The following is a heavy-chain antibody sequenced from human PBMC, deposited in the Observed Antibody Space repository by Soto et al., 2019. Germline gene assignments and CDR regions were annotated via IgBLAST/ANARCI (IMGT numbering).Heavy chain of an antibody. Sequence: GGSLRLSCTASGFTFSNYAMTWVRQTPGKGLELVSGINTSGGSTYYADSVKGRFAISRDNSKSTLYLHLNSLRAEDTAVYYCASRDSSAWKTFDHWGQGTLVTVSS. J-gene: IGHJ4*02. V-gene: IGHV3-23*01. CDR1: GFTFSNYA. D-gene: IGHD6-25*01. CDR2: INTSGGST. CDR3: ASRDSSAWKTFDH.